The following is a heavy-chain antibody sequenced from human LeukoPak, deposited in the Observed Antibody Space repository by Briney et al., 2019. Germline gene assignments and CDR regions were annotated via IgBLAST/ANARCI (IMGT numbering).Heavy chain of an antibody. CDR3: ARDLVTVTKGFDI. Sequence: PSETLSLTCAVSDDSFSSHYWTWIWLPPGKGLEWIGYISYIGSTNYNPSLKSRVTISIDTSKNQFSLKLSSVTAADTAVYYCARDLVTVTKGFDIWGQGTMVSVSS. CDR2: ISYIGST. D-gene: IGHD4-17*01. CDR1: DDSFSSHY. V-gene: IGHV4-59*11. J-gene: IGHJ3*02.